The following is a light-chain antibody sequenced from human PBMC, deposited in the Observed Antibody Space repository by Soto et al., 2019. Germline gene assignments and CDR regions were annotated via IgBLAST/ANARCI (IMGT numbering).Light chain of an antibody. CDR3: SSYTTISTYV. J-gene: IGLJ1*01. CDR1: SRDVGGYNY. CDR2: DVR. Sequence: QSALTQPASVSGSPGQSITISCTGTSRDVGGYNYVSWYQQHPGKAPKLMIYDVRNRPSGVSNRFSGSKSVNTASLTISGLQAEDEADYYCSSYTTISTYVFGTGTKV. V-gene: IGLV2-14*01.